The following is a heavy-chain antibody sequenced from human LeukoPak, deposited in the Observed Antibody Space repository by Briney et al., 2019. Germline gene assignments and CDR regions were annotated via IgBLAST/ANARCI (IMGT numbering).Heavy chain of an antibody. D-gene: IGHD4-17*01. J-gene: IGHJ3*02. CDR1: GFTFSSYS. V-gene: IGHV3-21*06. Sequence: GGSLRLSCAASGFTFSSYSMIWVRQAPGKGLEWASSISSRSNYIYYADSVKGRFTISRDNAKNSLYLQMNSLRAEDTAVYYCARGGLDDDGDYPDAFDIWGQGTMVTVSS. CDR2: ISSRSNYI. CDR3: ARGGLDDDGDYPDAFDI.